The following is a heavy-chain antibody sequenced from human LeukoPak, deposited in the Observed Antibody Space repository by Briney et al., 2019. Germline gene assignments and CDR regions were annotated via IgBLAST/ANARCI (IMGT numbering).Heavy chain of an antibody. CDR1: GGSISSYY. CDR2: IYYSGST. Sequence: SETLSLTCTVSGGSISSYYWSWIRQPPGKGLEWIGYIYYSGSTNYNPSLKSRVTISVDTSKNQFSLKLSSVTAADTAVYYCAKTGRINYYDSSGYPAAYWYFDHWGRGTLVTVSS. CDR3: AKTGRINYYDSSGYPAAYWYFDH. V-gene: IGHV4-59*01. D-gene: IGHD3-22*01. J-gene: IGHJ2*01.